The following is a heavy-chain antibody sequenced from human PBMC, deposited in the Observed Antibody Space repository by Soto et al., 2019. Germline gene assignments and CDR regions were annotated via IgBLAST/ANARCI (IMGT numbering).Heavy chain of an antibody. CDR3: AKDVFDAY. V-gene: IGHV3-30*18. CDR2: ILYDGSNK. CDR1: GFTFSSYG. D-gene: IGHD2-8*01. Sequence: QVQLVESGGGVVQPGRSLRLSCAASGFTFSSYGMQWVRQAPGKGLEWVAVILYDGSNKYYADSVKGRFTISRDNSKNTLYLQMDSLRPEDTAVYYCAKDVFDAYWGQGTLVTVSS. J-gene: IGHJ4*02.